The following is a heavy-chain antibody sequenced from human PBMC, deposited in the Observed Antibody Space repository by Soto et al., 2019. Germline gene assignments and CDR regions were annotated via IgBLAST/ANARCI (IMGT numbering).Heavy chain of an antibody. CDR1: GFTFDDYA. V-gene: IGHV3-9*01. CDR3: AKDWSTMVRGAPDY. D-gene: IGHD3-10*01. J-gene: IGHJ4*02. CDR2: ISWNSGSI. Sequence: SLRLSCAASGFTFDDYAMHWVRQAPGKGLEWVSGISWNSGSIGYADSVKGRFTISRDNAKNSLYLQMNSLRAEDTALYYCAKDWSTMVRGAPDYWGQGTLVTVSS.